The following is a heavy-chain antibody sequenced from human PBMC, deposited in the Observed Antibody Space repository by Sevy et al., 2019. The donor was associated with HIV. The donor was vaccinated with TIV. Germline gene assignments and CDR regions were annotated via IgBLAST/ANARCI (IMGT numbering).Heavy chain of an antibody. D-gene: IGHD3-10*01. Sequence: GGSLRLSCSASGFTFSRYGMHWVRQAPGKGLEWVAVISYDGSNKYYADSMKGRFTISRDNSKNTLYLQMNSLRIEDTAVYYCAKIMRGGRDGSGPELWGQGTLVTVSS. J-gene: IGHJ4*02. CDR2: ISYDGSNK. V-gene: IGHV3-30*18. CDR1: GFTFSRYG. CDR3: AKIMRGGRDGSGPEL.